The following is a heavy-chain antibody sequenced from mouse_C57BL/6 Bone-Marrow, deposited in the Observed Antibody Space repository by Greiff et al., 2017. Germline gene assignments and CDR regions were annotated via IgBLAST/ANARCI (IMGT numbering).Heavy chain of an antibody. J-gene: IGHJ3*01. Sequence: VQGVESGPELVKPGASVTISCKASGYAFSSSWMNWVKQRPGKGLEWIGRISPGDGDTNYNGKFKGKATLTADKSSSTAYMQLSSLTSEDSAVYFCARWLLRAYWGQGTLVTVSA. V-gene: IGHV1-82*01. CDR1: GYAFSSSW. D-gene: IGHD2-3*01. CDR2: ISPGDGDT. CDR3: ARWLLRAY.